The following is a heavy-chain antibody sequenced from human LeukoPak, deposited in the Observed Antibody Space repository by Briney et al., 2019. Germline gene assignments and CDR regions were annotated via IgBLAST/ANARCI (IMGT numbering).Heavy chain of an antibody. CDR3: ASGSPPDYGDPGGFDY. V-gene: IGHV4-31*03. CDR1: GGSISSGGYY. CDR2: IYYSGST. D-gene: IGHD4-17*01. Sequence: KPSETLSLTCTVSGGSISSGGYYWSWIRQHPGKGLEWIGYIYYSGSTYYNPSLKSRVTISVDTSKNQFSLKLSSVTAADTAVYYCASGSPPDYGDPGGFDYWGQGTLVTVSS. J-gene: IGHJ4*02.